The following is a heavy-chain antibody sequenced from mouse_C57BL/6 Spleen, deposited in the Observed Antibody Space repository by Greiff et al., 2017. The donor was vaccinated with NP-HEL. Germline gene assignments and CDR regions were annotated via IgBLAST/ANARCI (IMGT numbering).Heavy chain of an antibody. CDR3: ARLDGYYWYFDV. D-gene: IGHD2-3*01. CDR2: IRNKANGYTT. J-gene: IGHJ1*03. V-gene: IGHV7-3*01. CDR1: GFTFTDYY. Sequence: EVKLVESGGGLVQPGGSLSLSCAASGFTFTDYYMSWVRQPPGKALEWLGFIRNKANGYTTEYSASVKGRFTISRDNSPSILYLQMNALRAEDSATYYCARLDGYYWYFDVWGTGTTVTVSS.